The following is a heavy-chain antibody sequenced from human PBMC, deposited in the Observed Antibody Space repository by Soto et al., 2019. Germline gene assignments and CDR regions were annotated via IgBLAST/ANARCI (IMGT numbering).Heavy chain of an antibody. CDR3: AGGYCSGGSCYEGYFQH. CDR2: IYPGDSDT. V-gene: IGHV5-51*01. J-gene: IGHJ1*01. D-gene: IGHD2-15*01. Sequence: EESLKVSCKGSGYSFTSYWIGWVRQMPGKGLEWMGIIYPGDSDTRYSPSFQGQVTISADKSISTAYLQWSSLKASDTAMYYCAGGYCSGGSCYEGYFQHWGQGTLVTVSS. CDR1: GYSFTSYW.